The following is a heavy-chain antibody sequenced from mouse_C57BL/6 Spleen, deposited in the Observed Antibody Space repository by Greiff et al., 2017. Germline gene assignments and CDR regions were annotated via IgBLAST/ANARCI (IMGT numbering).Heavy chain of an antibody. V-gene: IGHV1-55*01. CDR2: IYPGSGST. CDR1: GYTFTSYW. J-gene: IGHJ2*01. CDR3: ARCDYYGSSYDFDG. Sequence: QVQLQQPGAELVKPGASVKMSCKASGYTFTSYWMTWVKQRPGQGLEWIGDIYPGSGSTNYNEKFKSKATLTVDKSSSTAYMQLSSLTSEDSAVYYCARCDYYGSSYDFDGWGQAATLTVAT. D-gene: IGHD1-1*01.